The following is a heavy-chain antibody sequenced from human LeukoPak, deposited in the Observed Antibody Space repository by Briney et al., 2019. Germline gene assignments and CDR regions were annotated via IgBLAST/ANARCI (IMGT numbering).Heavy chain of an antibody. D-gene: IGHD3-10*01. CDR1: GFTFSSYW. Sequence: GGPLRLSCAASGFTFSSYWMSWVRQATGKGLEWVANIKQDGSEKYYVDSVKGRFTISRDNAKNSLYLQMNSLRAEDTAVYYCARDPASKHSGEFDYWGQGTLVIVSS. CDR2: IKQDGSEK. CDR3: ARDPASKHSGEFDY. J-gene: IGHJ4*02. V-gene: IGHV3-7*01.